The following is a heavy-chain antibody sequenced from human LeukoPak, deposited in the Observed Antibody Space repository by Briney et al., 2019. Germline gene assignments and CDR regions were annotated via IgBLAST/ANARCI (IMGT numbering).Heavy chain of an antibody. V-gene: IGHV3-23*01. CDR2: ITASADRT. Sequence: GGSLRLSCAASGFTFSSHPMHWVRQTPRKGLEWVSSITASADRTYYADSAKGRFTISRDNSKNTLYLQMDSLRAEDTAMYYCASRDPCSGGTCYALAYWGQGSLVSVSS. D-gene: IGHD2-15*01. CDR1: GFTFSSHP. CDR3: ASRDPCSGGTCYALAY. J-gene: IGHJ4*02.